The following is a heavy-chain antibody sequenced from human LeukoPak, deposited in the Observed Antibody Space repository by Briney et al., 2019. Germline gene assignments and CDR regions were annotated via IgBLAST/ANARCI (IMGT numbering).Heavy chain of an antibody. J-gene: IGHJ5*02. V-gene: IGHV1-2*06. CDR2: INPNSGGT. CDR3: ASMTSSGWSSNWFDP. CDR1: GYTFTGYY. D-gene: IGHD6-19*01. Sequence: GASVKVSCKASGYTFTGYYMHWVRHAPGQGLEWMGRINPNSGGTNYAQKFQGRVTMTRDTSISTAYMELSRLRSDDTAVYYCASMTSSGWSSNWFDPWGQGTLVTVSS.